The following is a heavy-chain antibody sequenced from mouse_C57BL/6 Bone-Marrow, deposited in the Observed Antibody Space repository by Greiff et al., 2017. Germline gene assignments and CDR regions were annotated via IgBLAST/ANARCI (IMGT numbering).Heavy chain of an antibody. CDR2: IWTGGGT. V-gene: IGHV2-9-1*01. J-gene: IGHJ4*01. Sequence: QVQLKQSGPGLVAPSQSLSITCTVSGFSLTSYAISWVRQPPGKGLEWLGVIWTGGGTNYNSALKSRLSISKDNSKSQVFLKMNSLQTDDTARYYWARKFSLYYGSSYVGNAMDYWGQGTSVTVSS. CDR1: GFSLTSYA. D-gene: IGHD1-1*01. CDR3: ARKFSLYYGSSYVGNAMDY.